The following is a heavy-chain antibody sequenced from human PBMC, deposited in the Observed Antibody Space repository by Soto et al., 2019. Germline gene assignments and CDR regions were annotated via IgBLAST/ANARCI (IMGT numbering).Heavy chain of an antibody. D-gene: IGHD3-3*01. Sequence: HPGGSLRLSCAASGFTFSTYGMHWVRQAPGKGLEWVAVLSYDGRNNHYEDPVKGRFTISRDNANNTLYLQMNSLRAEDTAVYYCAKDGVRFLEWLLLGSANTDVWGQGTTVTVSS. CDR2: LSYDGRNN. J-gene: IGHJ6*02. CDR1: GFTFSTYG. V-gene: IGHV3-30*18. CDR3: AKDGVRFLEWLLLGSANTDV.